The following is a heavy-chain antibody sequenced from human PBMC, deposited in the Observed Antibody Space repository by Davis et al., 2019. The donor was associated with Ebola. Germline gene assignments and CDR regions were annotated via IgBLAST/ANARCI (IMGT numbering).Heavy chain of an antibody. CDR1: GFTFSNYD. D-gene: IGHD1-1*01. CDR2: TGTVPGDT. J-gene: IGHJ4*02. V-gene: IGHV3-13*01. Sequence: GESLKISCAASGFTFSNYDMNWVRQATGKGLEWLSATGTVPGDTYYLPSVRGRFTVSRDNAKNSFYLQMDSLTAEDTAVYYCARAPPGSRFRLDHWGQGTLVTVS. CDR3: ARAPPGSRFRLDH.